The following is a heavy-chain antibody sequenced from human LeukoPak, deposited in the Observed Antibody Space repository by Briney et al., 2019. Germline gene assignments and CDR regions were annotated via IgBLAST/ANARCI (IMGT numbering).Heavy chain of an antibody. D-gene: IGHD6-13*01. CDR1: GFTFSSYA. Sequence: PGGSLRLSCAASGFTFSSYAMSWVRQAPGKGLEWVSVISGSGGSTYYADSVKGRSTISRDNSMNTLYLQMNSLRAEDTAIYYCAKQFEPAAPGPDGFDIWGQGTMVTVSS. CDR2: ISGSGGST. CDR3: AKQFEPAAPGPDGFDI. J-gene: IGHJ3*02. V-gene: IGHV3-23*01.